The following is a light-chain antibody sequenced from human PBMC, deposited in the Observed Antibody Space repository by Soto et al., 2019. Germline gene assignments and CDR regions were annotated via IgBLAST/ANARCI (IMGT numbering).Light chain of an antibody. CDR3: MQTLETPPWT. CDR2: LGS. V-gene: IGKV2-28*01. CDR1: QTLLHSNGHNY. J-gene: IGKJ1*01. Sequence: DVVMTQSPLSLPVIPGEPASISCRSSQTLLHSNGHNYLDWYLEKPGQSPQLLIYLGSNRASGVPDMFSGSGSGTEFTLKISRVEADDVGIYYCMQTLETPPWTFGQGTKVEIK.